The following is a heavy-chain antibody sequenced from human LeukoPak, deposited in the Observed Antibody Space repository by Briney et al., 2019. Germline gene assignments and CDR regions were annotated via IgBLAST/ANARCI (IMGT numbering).Heavy chain of an antibody. J-gene: IGHJ4*02. CDR2: IYYSGST. V-gene: IGHV4-59*01. CDR3: ARAPYYYDSSGYWYYFDY. D-gene: IGHD3-22*01. Sequence: SETLSLTCTVSGGSISSYYWSWIRQPPGKGLEWIGYIYYSGSTNYNPSLKSRVTISVDTSKNQFSLKLSSVTAADTAVYYCARAPYYYDSSGYWYYFDYWGQGTLVTVSS. CDR1: GGSISSYY.